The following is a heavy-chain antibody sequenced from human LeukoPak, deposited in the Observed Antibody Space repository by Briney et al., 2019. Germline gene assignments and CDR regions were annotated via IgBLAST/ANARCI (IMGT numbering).Heavy chain of an antibody. Sequence: SETLSLTCTVSGSSINIPNYYWRWIRQPAGKGLEWIGRIFPSGDTTYNPSLKSRVTMSVDTSKNQFSLKLSSVTAADTAVYYCARETSQKGAHYMDVWGKGTTVTISS. CDR3: ARETSQKGAHYMDV. D-gene: IGHD3-16*01. CDR2: IFPSGDT. J-gene: IGHJ6*03. V-gene: IGHV4-61*02. CDR1: GSSINIPNYY.